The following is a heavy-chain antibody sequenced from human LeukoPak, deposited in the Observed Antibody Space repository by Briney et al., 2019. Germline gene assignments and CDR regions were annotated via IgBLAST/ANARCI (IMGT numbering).Heavy chain of an antibody. V-gene: IGHV4-34*01. CDR2: INHSGST. CDR1: GGSFSGYY. Sequence: SETLSLTCAVYGGSFSGYYWSWIRQPPGKGLEWIGGINHSGSTNYNPSLKSRVTISVDTSKNQFTLKLSSVTAADTAVYYCARLPPVRDAFDIWGQGTMVTVSS. D-gene: IGHD3-10*01. CDR3: ARLPPVRDAFDI. J-gene: IGHJ3*02.